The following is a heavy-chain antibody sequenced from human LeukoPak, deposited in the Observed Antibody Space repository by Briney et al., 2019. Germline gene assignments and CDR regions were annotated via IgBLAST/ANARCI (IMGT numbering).Heavy chain of an antibody. CDR2: MNPNSGNT. Sequence: ASVKVSCKASGYTFTSYDINWVRQATGQGLEWMGWMNPNSGNTSYAQKFQGRVTMTRDTSTSTVYMELSSLRSEDTAVYYCARGGSVRLVPGVNIWGQGTMVTVSS. V-gene: IGHV1-8*01. D-gene: IGHD6-19*01. CDR3: ARGGSVRLVPGVNI. J-gene: IGHJ3*02. CDR1: GYTFTSYD.